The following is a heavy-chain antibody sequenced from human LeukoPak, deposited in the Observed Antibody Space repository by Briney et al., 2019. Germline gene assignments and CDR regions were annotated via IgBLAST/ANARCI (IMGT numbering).Heavy chain of an antibody. Sequence: ASVKVSCKASGGTFSSYAISWVRQAPGQGLEWMGRIIPILGIANYAQKFQGRVTITADKSTSTAYMELSSLRSEDTAMYYCAREVVFDAFDIWGQGQWSPSLQ. V-gene: IGHV1-69*04. CDR1: GGTFSSYA. J-gene: IGHJ3*02. CDR2: IIPILGIA. CDR3: AREVVFDAFDI. D-gene: IGHD2-15*01.